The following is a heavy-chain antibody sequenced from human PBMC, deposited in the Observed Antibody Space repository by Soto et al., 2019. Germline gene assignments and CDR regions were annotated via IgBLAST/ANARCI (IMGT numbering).Heavy chain of an antibody. D-gene: IGHD1-1*01. CDR3: AAGGTRWLHSPFDY. CDR2: FDPEDGET. Sequence: QVQLVQSGAEVKKPGASVKVSCKVSGHTLTELSMHWVRLAPGKGLEWMGGFDPEDGETISAQKFRGRVTMIEDTSTDSTYLELSSLRSEDTAVYYCAAGGTRWLHSPFDYWGQGTLVTISS. J-gene: IGHJ4*02. CDR1: GHTLTELS. V-gene: IGHV1-24*01.